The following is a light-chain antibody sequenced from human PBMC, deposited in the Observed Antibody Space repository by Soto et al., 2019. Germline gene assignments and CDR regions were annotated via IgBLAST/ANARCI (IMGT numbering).Light chain of an antibody. Sequence: EIVLTKSPATLSVSPGERVTLSCRASQSVDISLAWYQQKPGQAPRLLIYGASTRATDMPGTFSGRGSGTEFTLTISSLRPEDFGVYYCQQYRSWPRTFGQGTKVEIK. CDR3: QQYRSWPRT. CDR1: QSVDIS. V-gene: IGKV3-15*01. J-gene: IGKJ1*01. CDR2: GAS.